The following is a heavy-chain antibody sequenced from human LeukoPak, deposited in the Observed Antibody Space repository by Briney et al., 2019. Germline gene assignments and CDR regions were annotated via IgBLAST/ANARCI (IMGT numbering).Heavy chain of an antibody. D-gene: IGHD6-13*01. CDR1: GFTFCSFG. J-gene: IGHJ4*02. CDR3: AKGGAGAAAFDY. Sequence: PGGSLRLSCAASGFTFCSFGMLRVAQAPGKERMGGAVISYGGRDKAYADSVKGRVTISRDNSKNTLYLQMNSLIAEDAAVYYCAKGGAGAAAFDYWGQGTLVTVSS. V-gene: IGHV3-30*18. CDR2: ISYGGRDK.